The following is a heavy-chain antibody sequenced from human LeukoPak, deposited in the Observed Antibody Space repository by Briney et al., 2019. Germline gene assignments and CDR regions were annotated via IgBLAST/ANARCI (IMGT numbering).Heavy chain of an antibody. D-gene: IGHD3-22*01. CDR1: GYTFTSFY. CDR3: ARGYYDSSGYDPGLGY. CDR2: INASGGST. J-gene: IGHJ4*02. V-gene: IGHV1-46*01. Sequence: ASVKVSCKASGYTFTSFYMQWVRQAPGQGLEWMGIINASGGSTNYAQKFQGRVSMTRDTSTSTVYMELSSLRSEDTAMYWCARGYYDSSGYDPGLGYWGQGTLVTVSS.